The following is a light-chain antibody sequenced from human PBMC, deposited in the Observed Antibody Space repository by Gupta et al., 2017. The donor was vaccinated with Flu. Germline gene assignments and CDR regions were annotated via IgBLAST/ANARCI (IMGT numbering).Light chain of an antibody. Sequence: QSVLTQPPSASGTPGQRVTISCSGSSSNIGTNYVYWYQQFPGTAPKLLIYRNNQRPSGVPDRFSGSKSGTSASLAISGLRSEDDASYYCAAWDDSLSGPVFGGGTKLTVL. J-gene: IGLJ3*02. CDR1: SSNIGTNY. CDR2: RNN. V-gene: IGLV1-47*01. CDR3: AAWDDSLSGPV.